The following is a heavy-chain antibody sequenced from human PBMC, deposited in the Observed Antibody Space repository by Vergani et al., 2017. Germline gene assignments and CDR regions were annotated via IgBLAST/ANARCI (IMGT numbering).Heavy chain of an antibody. CDR3: ASVSSGWSLIDY. D-gene: IGHD6-19*01. J-gene: IGHJ4*02. Sequence: QVQLQESGPGLVKPSETLSLTCTVSGGSISSYYWSWIRQPPGKGLEWIGYIYYSGSTNYNPSLKGRVTISVDTSKNQFSLKLSSVTAADTAVYYCASVSSGWSLIDYWGQGTLVTVSS. CDR1: GGSISSYY. V-gene: IGHV4-59*01. CDR2: IYYSGST.